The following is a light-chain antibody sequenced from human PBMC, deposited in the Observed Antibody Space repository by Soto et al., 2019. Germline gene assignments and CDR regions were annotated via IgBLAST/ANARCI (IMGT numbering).Light chain of an antibody. CDR3: SSFTSTRTVV. J-gene: IGLJ3*02. Sequence: QLVLTQPPSVSGAPGQRVTISCTGSSSDIGAHYDVHWYQQLPGTAPKLLIYGNNNRPSGVPDRFSGSKSGTSASLAITGLQAEDEADYYCSSFTSTRTVVFGGGTKLTVL. CDR2: GNN. V-gene: IGLV1-40*01. CDR1: SSDIGAHYD.